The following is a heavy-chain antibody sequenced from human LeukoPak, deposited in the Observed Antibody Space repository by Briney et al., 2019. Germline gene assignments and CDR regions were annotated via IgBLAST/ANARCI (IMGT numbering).Heavy chain of an antibody. CDR3: AKVNDFWSGHFDY. CDR1: GFTFSSYG. V-gene: IGHV3-23*01. CDR2: ISGSGGAT. D-gene: IGHD3-3*01. J-gene: IGHJ4*02. Sequence: GGSLRLSCAASGFTFSSYGMHWVRQAPGKGLEWVSAISGSGGATYYADSVKGRFTISRDNSKNTLYLQMNSLRAEDTAVYYCAKVNDFWSGHFDYWGQGTLVTVSS.